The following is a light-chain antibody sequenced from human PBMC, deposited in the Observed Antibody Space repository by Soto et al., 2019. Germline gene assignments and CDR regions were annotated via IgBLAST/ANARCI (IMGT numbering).Light chain of an antibody. Sequence: EIVMTQSPATLSVSPGERATFSCSASQSVSTNLAWYQQKPGQAPRLLIYGASTRATGIPARFSGSGSGTEFTRTISSLQSEDFAVYYCQQYNNWPPLTFGQGTKLEIK. CDR2: GAS. CDR3: QQYNNWPPLT. V-gene: IGKV3-15*01. J-gene: IGKJ2*01. CDR1: QSVSTN.